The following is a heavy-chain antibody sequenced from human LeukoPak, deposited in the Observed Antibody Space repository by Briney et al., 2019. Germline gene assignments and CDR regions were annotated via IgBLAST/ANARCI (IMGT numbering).Heavy chain of an antibody. V-gene: IGHV4-59*01. J-gene: IGHJ6*03. CDR1: GGSISSYY. Sequence: SETLSLTCTVSGGSISSYYWSWIRQPPGKGLEWIGYIYYSGSTNYNPSLKSRVTISVDTSKNQFSLKLSSVTAADTAVYYCARAPPGYYYYMDVWGKGTTVTVSS. CDR2: IYYSGST. CDR3: ARAPPGYYYYMDV.